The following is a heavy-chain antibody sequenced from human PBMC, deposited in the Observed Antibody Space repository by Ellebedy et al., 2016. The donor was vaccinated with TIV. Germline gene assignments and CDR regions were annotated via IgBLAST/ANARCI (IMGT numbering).Heavy chain of an antibody. CDR2: IRYDRSGE. V-gene: IGHV3-30*02. J-gene: IGHJ4*02. CDR3: ARVPGEWTKIDY. CDR1: GFTFSNYA. D-gene: IGHD3-3*01. Sequence: GESLKISCAASGFTFSNYAFHWARQAPGKGLEWVAFIRYDRSGEYYTDSVKGRFTISRDNSRNTLYLQMHSLRAEDTAVYYFARVPGEWTKIDYWGQGTLVTVSS.